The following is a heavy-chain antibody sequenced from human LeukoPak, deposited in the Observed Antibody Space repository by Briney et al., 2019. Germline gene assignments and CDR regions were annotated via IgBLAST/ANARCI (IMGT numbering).Heavy chain of an antibody. CDR3: ARKAPHDSSGWYFDL. CDR2: INPNSGGT. J-gene: IGHJ2*01. CDR1: GYTFTGYY. Sequence: ASVKVSCKASGYTFTGYYMHWVRQAPGQGLEWMGWINPNSGGTNYAQKFQGRVTMTRDTSISTAYMEVSSLRYEDTAVYYCARKAPHDSSGWYFDLWGRGTLVTVSS. D-gene: IGHD3-22*01. V-gene: IGHV1-2*02.